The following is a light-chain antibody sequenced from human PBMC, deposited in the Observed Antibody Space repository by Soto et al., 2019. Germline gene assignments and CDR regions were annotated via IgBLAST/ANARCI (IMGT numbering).Light chain of an antibody. Sequence: QSVLTQPASVSGSPGQSITISCTGTNNDIGTYNSVSWYQHHPGEAPKLIIYDVTDRPSGVSNRFSGSKSGNTASLTISGLQAEDEADYYCDSYSSTSTLVFGGGTKLTVL. J-gene: IGLJ3*02. CDR1: NNDIGTYNS. CDR2: DVT. V-gene: IGLV2-14*03. CDR3: DSYSSTSTLV.